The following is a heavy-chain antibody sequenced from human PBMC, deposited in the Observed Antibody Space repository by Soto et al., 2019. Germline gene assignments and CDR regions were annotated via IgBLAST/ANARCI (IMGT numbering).Heavy chain of an antibody. V-gene: IGHV1-69*13. J-gene: IGHJ4*02. CDR3: ASSGWQNPPGGY. D-gene: IGHD6-19*01. Sequence: GASVKVSCKASGGTFSSYAISWVRQAPGQGLEWMGGIIPIFGTANYAQKFQGRVTITADESTSTAYMELSSLRSEDTAVYYCASSGWQNPPGGYWGQGTLVTVSS. CDR2: IIPIFGTA. CDR1: GGTFSSYA.